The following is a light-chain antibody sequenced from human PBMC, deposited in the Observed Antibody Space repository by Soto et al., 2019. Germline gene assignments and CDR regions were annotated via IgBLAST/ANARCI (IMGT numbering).Light chain of an antibody. J-gene: IGKJ3*01. CDR3: QQYDKLSFT. Sequence: DIAMTQSPSSLSASVGDRVTITCQASQDINNYLNWFQQKPGKAPKLLIYDASILETGVPSRFSGSGSGTDFTFTITSLQPEDIATYFCQQYDKLSFTFGPGTKVNIK. CDR1: QDINNY. V-gene: IGKV1-33*01. CDR2: DAS.